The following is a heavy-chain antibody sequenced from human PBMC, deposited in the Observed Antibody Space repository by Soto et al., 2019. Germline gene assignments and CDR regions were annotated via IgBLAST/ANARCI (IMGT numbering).Heavy chain of an antibody. CDR1: GFTFSSYW. CDR3: VRTSLVVAAATREDY. CDR2: INSDGSST. D-gene: IGHD2-15*01. V-gene: IGHV3-74*01. J-gene: IGHJ4*02. Sequence: EVQLVESGGGLFQPGGSLRLSCAASGFTFSSYWMHWVRQAPGKGLVWVSRINSDGSSTSYADSVKGRFTMSRDNAKNTLYLQMNSLRAEDTAVYYCVRTSLVVAAATREDYWGQGTLVTVSS.